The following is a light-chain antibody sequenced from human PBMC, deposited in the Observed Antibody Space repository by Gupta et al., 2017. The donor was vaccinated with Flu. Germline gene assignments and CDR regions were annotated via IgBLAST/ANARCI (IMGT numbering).Light chain of an antibody. V-gene: IGLV3-19*01. CDR1: SLRRYY. Sequence: SSELTQDPAVSVALGQTVRITCQGDSLRRYYASWYQQKPGQAPVLVIYPKNTRPSGIPDRFSGSSSGNTASVTITGVQAEDEADYYCHSLDSNDHRQLFGGGTKLTVL. CDR3: HSLDSNDHRQL. CDR2: PKN. J-gene: IGLJ2*01.